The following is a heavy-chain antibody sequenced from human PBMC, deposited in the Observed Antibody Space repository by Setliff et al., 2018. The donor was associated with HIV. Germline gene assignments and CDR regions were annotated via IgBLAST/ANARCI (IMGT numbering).Heavy chain of an antibody. CDR3: ARDEVRYYSGSESVRAGMDV. CDR2: IYSSGRT. J-gene: IGHJ6*02. V-gene: IGHV4-31*02. Sequence: IGYIYSSGRTSYNPSLQSRVSISIDTSKNQFSLKLDSVIAADTAVYYCARDEVRYYSGSESVRAGMDVWGQGTAVTVSS. D-gene: IGHD3-10*01.